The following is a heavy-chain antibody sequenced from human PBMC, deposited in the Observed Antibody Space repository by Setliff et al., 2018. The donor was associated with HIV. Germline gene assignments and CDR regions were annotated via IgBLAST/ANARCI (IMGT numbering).Heavy chain of an antibody. V-gene: IGHV1-46*01. J-gene: IGHJ3*02. CDR2: INPSGGST. CDR3: ARSHAVAFDI. D-gene: IGHD4-4*01. CDR1: GYTFTSYY. Sequence: GESLKISCKGSGYTFTSYYMHWVRQAPGQGLEWMGIINPSGGSTSYAQKFQGRVTMTRDTSTSTVYMELSSLRSEDTAVYYCARSHAVAFDIWGQGTMVTVSS.